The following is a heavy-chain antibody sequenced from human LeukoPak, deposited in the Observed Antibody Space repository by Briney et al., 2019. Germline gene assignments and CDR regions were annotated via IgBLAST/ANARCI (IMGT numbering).Heavy chain of an antibody. CDR3: ARGFLAAVAGPTSLIDY. CDR1: GFTFSNYW. D-gene: IGHD6-19*01. CDR2: ISSSSSYI. Sequence: PGGSLRLSCVASGFTFSNYWMSWVRQAPGKGLEWVSSISSSSSYIYYADSVKGRFTISRDNAKNSLYLQMNSLRAEDTAVYYCARGFLAAVAGPTSLIDYWGQGTLVTVSS. J-gene: IGHJ4*02. V-gene: IGHV3-21*01.